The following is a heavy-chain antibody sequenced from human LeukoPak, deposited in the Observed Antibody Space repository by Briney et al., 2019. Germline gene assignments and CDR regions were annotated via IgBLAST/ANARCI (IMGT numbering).Heavy chain of an antibody. J-gene: IGHJ5*02. CDR3: ARGYCSSTSCSEHHDP. V-gene: IGHV4-59*01. D-gene: IGHD2-2*01. CDR2: IYYSGST. CDR1: GCSISSYY. Sequence: SSETLSLTCTVSGCSISSYYWSWIRQPPGKGLEWVGYIYYSGSTNYNPSLKSRVTITVDTSKNQFSLKLSSVTAADTAVYYCARGYCSSTSCSEHHDPWGQGTLVTVSS.